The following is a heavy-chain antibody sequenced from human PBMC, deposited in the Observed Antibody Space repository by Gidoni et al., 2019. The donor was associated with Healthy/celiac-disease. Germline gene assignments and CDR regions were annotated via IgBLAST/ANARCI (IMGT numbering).Heavy chain of an antibody. V-gene: IGHV3-30*18. D-gene: IGHD3-10*01. Sequence: QVQLVESGGGVVQPGRSLRLSCAASGFPFSSYGMHWVRQAPGKGLEWVAVISYDGSNKYYADSVKGRFTISRDNSKNTLYLQMNSLRAEDTAVYYCAKDWGYYGSGSYTPGGYWGQGTLVTVSS. CDR1: GFPFSSYG. CDR2: ISYDGSNK. J-gene: IGHJ4*02. CDR3: AKDWGYYGSGSYTPGGY.